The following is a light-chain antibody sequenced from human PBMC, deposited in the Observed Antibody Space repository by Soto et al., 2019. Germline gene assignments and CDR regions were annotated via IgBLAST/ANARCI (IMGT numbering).Light chain of an antibody. V-gene: IGKV3-11*01. J-gene: IGKJ5*01. Sequence: EIVMTQSPATLSVSPGERATLSCRASQSVGTYLAWYQHKPGQAPRLLIFDASNRATGIPARFSGSGSGTDFTLTIDNLEPEDFAVYYCQQRSNWPPITFGQGTRLEIK. CDR2: DAS. CDR3: QQRSNWPPIT. CDR1: QSVGTY.